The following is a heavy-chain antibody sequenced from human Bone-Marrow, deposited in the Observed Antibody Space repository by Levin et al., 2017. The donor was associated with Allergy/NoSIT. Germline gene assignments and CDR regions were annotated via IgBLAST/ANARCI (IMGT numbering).Heavy chain of an antibody. J-gene: IGHJ4*02. CDR2: VYTSGGT. CDR1: GGSISSGNYY. V-gene: IGHV4-61*02. CDR3: ARGSRGILFDN. Sequence: SETLSLTCIVSGGSISSGNYYWNWIRQPAGKALEWIGRVYTSGGTDYNPKKKKKKTMSVDTSKNQFSLQLSSVTATDTALYFCARGSRGILFDNWGRGTLVTVSS.